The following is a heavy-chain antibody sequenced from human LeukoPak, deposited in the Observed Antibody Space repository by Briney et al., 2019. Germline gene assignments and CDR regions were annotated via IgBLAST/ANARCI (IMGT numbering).Heavy chain of an antibody. Sequence: GASVKVSCKVSGYTLTELSMHWVRQAPGKGLEWMGGFDPEDGETIYAQKFQGRVTMTEDTSTDTAYMELSSLRSEGTAVYYCATVDQGYGSDAATQNWFDPWGQGTLVTVSS. CDR1: GYTLTELS. D-gene: IGHD3-10*01. CDR3: ATVDQGYGSDAATQNWFDP. J-gene: IGHJ5*02. V-gene: IGHV1-24*01. CDR2: FDPEDGET.